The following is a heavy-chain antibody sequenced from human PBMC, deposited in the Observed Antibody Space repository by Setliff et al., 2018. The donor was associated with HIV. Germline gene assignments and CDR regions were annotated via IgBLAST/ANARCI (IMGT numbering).Heavy chain of an antibody. J-gene: IGHJ4*02. Sequence: ASVKVSCKASGYTFTSYGVTWVRQAPGQGLEWMGWISVYNGNTKYSQRFQGRVTITTDASTSAAYMELSSLRSEDTAVYYCTRQTYYYGSGRYFPPDYWGQGTLVTVSS. D-gene: IGHD3-10*01. V-gene: IGHV1-18*01. CDR3: TRQTYYYGSGRYFPPDY. CDR1: GYTFTSYG. CDR2: ISVYNGNT.